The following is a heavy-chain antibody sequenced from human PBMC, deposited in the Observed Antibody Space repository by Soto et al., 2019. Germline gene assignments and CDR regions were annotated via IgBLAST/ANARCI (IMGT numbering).Heavy chain of an antibody. CDR3: ARLGGYYQAFDS. J-gene: IGHJ4*02. Sequence: QVQLQESGPGLVKPSETLSLTCTVSGGSISGDYWSWIRQSPGKGLEWIGYIYYTGTTKYNPSLKSRLTIAVDTSKIKSSLNLSSVTAADTGVYDCARLGGYYQAFDSWGQGALGTVAS. D-gene: IGHD3-22*01. V-gene: IGHV4-59*08. CDR1: GGSISGDY. CDR2: IYYTGTT.